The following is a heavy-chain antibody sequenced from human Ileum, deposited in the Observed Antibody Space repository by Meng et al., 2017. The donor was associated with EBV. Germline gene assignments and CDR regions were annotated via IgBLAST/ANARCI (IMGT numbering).Heavy chain of an antibody. J-gene: IGHJ2*01. V-gene: IGHV4-55*08. CDR1: SDSLTNHNL. CDR2: IPHRGSS. Sequence: LREPCPALVNAPQTPSLTFAVSSDSLTNHNLRACVRQPPGKGLEWIGEIPHRGSSASNPSLKSRITISVDTSKNQFSLKLSSVTAADTAVYYCARGQKGYFDLWGRGTLVTVSS. CDR3: ARGQKGYFDL.